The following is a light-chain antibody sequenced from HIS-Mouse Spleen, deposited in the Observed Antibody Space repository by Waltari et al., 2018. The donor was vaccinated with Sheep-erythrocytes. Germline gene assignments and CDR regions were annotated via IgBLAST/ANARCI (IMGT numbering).Light chain of an antibody. CDR2: QDS. J-gene: IGLJ2*01. V-gene: IGLV3-1*01. Sequence: SYELTQSPSVSVSPGQTASITCSGDKLGDKYACWYQQKPGHSPALVIYQDSKRPSGIPERFSGSNAGNTATLTISGTQAMDEADYYCQAWDSSTVVFGGGTKLTVL. CDR3: QAWDSSTVV. CDR1: KLGDKY.